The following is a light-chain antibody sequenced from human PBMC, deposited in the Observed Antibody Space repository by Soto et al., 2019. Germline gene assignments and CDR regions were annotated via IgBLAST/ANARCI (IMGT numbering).Light chain of an antibody. V-gene: IGLV2-11*01. CDR2: DVT. Sequence: QSALTQPRSVSGSPGQSVANSCTGTGSDVGGYNYVSWYQQYPDKAPKVIIYDVTKRPAGVPDRFSGSKSGNTASLTISGLQTDDEADYYCCSYAGSYTYVFGTGTKLTVL. J-gene: IGLJ1*01. CDR1: GSDVGGYNY. CDR3: CSYAGSYTYV.